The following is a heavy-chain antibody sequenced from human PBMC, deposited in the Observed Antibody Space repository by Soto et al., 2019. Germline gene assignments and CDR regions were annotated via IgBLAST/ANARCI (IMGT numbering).Heavy chain of an antibody. D-gene: IGHD6-6*01. V-gene: IGHV4-34*01. J-gene: IGHJ4*02. CDR1: GGSFSGYY. Sequence: PSETLSLTCAVYGGSFSGYYWSWIRQPPGKGLEWIGEINHSGSTNYNPSLKSRVTISVDTSKNQFSLKLSSVTAADTAVYYCARANSSSRALYYFDYWGQGTLVTVSS. CDR3: ARANSSSRALYYFDY. CDR2: INHSGST.